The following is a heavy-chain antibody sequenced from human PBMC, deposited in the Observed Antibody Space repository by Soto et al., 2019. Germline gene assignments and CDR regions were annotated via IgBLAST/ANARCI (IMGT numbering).Heavy chain of an antibody. V-gene: IGHV1-3*01. CDR3: AVAILEWFHHRGYYYYYGMDV. D-gene: IGHD3-3*01. CDR1: GYTFTSYA. CDR2: INAGNGNT. J-gene: IGHJ6*02. Sequence: ASVKVSCKASGYTFTSYAMHWVRQAPGQRLEWMGWINAGNGNTKYSQKFQGRVTITRDTSASTAYMELSSLRSEDTAVYYCAVAILEWFHHRGYYYYYGMDVWGQGTTVTVSS.